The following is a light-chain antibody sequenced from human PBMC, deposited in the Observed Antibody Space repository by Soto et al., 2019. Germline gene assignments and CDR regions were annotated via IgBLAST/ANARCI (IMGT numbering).Light chain of an antibody. J-gene: IGKJ4*01. Sequence: EIVMTQSPATLSVSPGERVTFSCRANQSVTRNLAWYQHKPGQAPRLLISGASTGAAAIPARFSGSGSGTEFTLTINSLQSEDYAIYYCQQYDQWPVTFGGGTKVEIK. CDR2: GAS. CDR1: QSVTRN. V-gene: IGKV3-15*01. CDR3: QQYDQWPVT.